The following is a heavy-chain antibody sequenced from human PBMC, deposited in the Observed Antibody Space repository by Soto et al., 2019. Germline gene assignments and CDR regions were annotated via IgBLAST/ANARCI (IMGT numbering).Heavy chain of an antibody. D-gene: IGHD3-3*01. V-gene: IGHV3-23*01. Sequence: GGSLRLSCAASGFTFSSYAMSWVRQAPGKGLEWVSAISGSGGSTYYADSMKGRFTISRDNSKNTLYLQMNSLRAEDTAVYYCAKGGEGGYDFLEWLIHYYYYYMDVWGKGTTVTVSS. CDR1: GFTFSSYA. J-gene: IGHJ6*03. CDR3: AKGGEGGYDFLEWLIHYYYYYMDV. CDR2: ISGSGGST.